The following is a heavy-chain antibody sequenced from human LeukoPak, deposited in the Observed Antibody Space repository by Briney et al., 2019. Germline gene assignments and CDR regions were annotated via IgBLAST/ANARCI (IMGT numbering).Heavy chain of an antibody. Sequence: GGSLRLSCAASGFTVSSNYMSWVRQAPGKGLEWVSAISGSGGSTYYADSVKGRFTISRDNSKNTLYLQMNSLRAEDTAVYYCAKGGHNYGGAYWGQGTLVTVSS. CDR1: GFTVSSNY. J-gene: IGHJ4*02. D-gene: IGHD4-23*01. CDR2: ISGSGGST. V-gene: IGHV3-23*01. CDR3: AKGGHNYGGAY.